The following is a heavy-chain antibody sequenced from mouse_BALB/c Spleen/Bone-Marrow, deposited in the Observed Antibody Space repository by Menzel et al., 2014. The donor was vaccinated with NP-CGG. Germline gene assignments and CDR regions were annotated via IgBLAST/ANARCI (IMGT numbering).Heavy chain of an antibody. Sequence: DVQLQESGPGLVKPSQSLSLTCTVTGYSITSDYAWNWIRQFPGNKLEWMGYISYSGSTSYNPSLKSRISITRDTSKNQFFLQLNSVTTEDTATYYCASPSWFAYWGQGTLVTVSA. J-gene: IGHJ3*01. CDR2: ISYSGST. V-gene: IGHV3-2*02. CDR3: ASPSWFAY. CDR1: GYSITSDYA.